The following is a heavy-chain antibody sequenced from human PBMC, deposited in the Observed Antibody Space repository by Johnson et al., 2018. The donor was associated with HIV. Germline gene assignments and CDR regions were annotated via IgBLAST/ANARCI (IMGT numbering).Heavy chain of an antibody. D-gene: IGHD4-17*01. CDR2: INSDGTYT. Sequence: VQFVESGGGLVQPGGSLRLSCVVSGFIFSNYWMEWVRQAPGKGLVWVSRINSDGTYTTYADSVDGRFTISRDNAKNTLFLQMNSLRAEDTALYYCARDSTPWGGDYVGYAFDIWGRGTMVTVSS. CDR1: GFIFSNYW. V-gene: IGHV3-74*01. CDR3: ARDSTPWGGDYVGYAFDI. J-gene: IGHJ3*02.